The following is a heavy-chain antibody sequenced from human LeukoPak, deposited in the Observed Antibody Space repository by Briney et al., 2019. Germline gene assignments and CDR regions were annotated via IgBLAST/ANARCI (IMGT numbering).Heavy chain of an antibody. CDR2: ISYDGSNK. CDR3: ANIPYSSGHFDY. V-gene: IGHV3-30*18. J-gene: IGHJ4*02. CDR1: GFTFSSYG. D-gene: IGHD6-19*01. Sequence: GRSLRPSCAASGFTFSSYGMHWVRQAPGKGLEWVAVISYDGSNKYYADSVKGRFTISRDNSKNTLYLQMNSLRAEDTAVYYCANIPYSSGHFDYWGQGTLVTVSS.